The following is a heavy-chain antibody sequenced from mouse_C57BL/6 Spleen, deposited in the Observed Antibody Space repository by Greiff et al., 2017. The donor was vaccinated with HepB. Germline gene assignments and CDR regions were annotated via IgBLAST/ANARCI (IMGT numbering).Heavy chain of an antibody. J-gene: IGHJ4*01. D-gene: IGHD2-5*01. V-gene: IGHV14-1*01. CDR2: IDPEDGDT. CDR3: TRSNYVYYYAMDY. Sequence: EVKLQESGAELVRPGASVKLSCTASGFNIKDYYMHWVKQRPEQGLEWIGRIDPEDGDTEYAPKFQGKATMTADTSSNTAYLQLSSLTSEDTAVYYCTRSNYVYYYAMDYWGQGTSVTVSS. CDR1: GFNIKDYY.